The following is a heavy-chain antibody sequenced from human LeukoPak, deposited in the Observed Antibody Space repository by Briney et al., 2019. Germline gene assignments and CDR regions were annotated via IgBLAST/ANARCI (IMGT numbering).Heavy chain of an antibody. CDR1: GFTFSSYA. CDR2: ISYDGSNK. V-gene: IGHV3-30*04. J-gene: IGHJ4*02. Sequence: GGSLRLSCAASGFTFSSYAMHWVRQAPGKGLEWVAVISYDGSNKWSADSVKGRFTISRDDSTNTLCLQMNSLTVEDTAVYYCARDRSGTFSIDYWGQGTLVTVSS. CDR3: ARDRSGTFSIDY. D-gene: IGHD1-26*01.